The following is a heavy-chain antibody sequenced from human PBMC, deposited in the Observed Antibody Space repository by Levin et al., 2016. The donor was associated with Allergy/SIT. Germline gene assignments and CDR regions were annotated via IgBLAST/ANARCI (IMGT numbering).Heavy chain of an antibody. D-gene: IGHD3-22*01. CDR2: INPNSGGT. CDR3: ARGHYYDSSGLNFDY. J-gene: IGHJ4*02. V-gene: IGHV1-2*02. Sequence: ASVKVSCKASGYTFTGYYMHWVRQAPGQGLEWMGWINPNSGGTNYAQKFQGRVTMTRDTSISTAYMELSRLRSDDTAVYYCARGHYYDSSGLNFDYWGQGTLVTVSS. CDR1: GYTFTGYY.